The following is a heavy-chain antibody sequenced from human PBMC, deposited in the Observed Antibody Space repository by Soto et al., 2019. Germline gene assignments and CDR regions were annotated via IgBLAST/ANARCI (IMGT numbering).Heavy chain of an antibody. D-gene: IGHD2-8*01. CDR3: AHSDCTTGVCYTAWFDP. CDR1: GFSLSTSGVG. CDR2: IYWDDK. V-gene: IGHV2-5*01. J-gene: IGHJ5*02. Sequence: ESGPTLVNPTQTLTLTCTFSGFSLSTSGVGVGWIRQPPGKALEWLALIYWDDKRYSPFLKSRLTITKDTSKNQVVLTMTNMDPVDTATYYCAHSDCTTGVCYTAWFDPWGQGTLVTVSS.